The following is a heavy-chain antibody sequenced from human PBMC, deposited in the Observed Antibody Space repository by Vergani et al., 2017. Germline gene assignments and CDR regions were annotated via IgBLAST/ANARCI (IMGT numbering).Heavy chain of an antibody. CDR2: IRYDGSNK. Sequence: QVQLVESGGGVVQPGGSLRLSCAASGFTFSSYGMHWVRQAPGKGLEWVAFIRYDGSNKYYADSVKGRFTISRDNSKNPLYLQMNSLRAEDTAVYYCAKERGDCTNGVCLEYYFDYWGQGTLVTVSS. V-gene: IGHV3-30*02. CDR3: AKERGDCTNGVCLEYYFDY. D-gene: IGHD2-8*01. CDR1: GFTFSSYG. J-gene: IGHJ4*02.